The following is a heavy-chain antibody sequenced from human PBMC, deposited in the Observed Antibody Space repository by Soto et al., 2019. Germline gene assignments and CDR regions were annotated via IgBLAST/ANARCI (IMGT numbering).Heavy chain of an antibody. V-gene: IGHV4-59*01. CDR1: GGSISSYY. CDR2: IYYSGST. J-gene: IGHJ3*02. CDR3: ARDSPNDAFDI. Sequence: ASETLSLTCTVSGGSISSYYWSWIRQPPGKGLEWIGYIYYSGSTNYNPSLKSRVTISVDTSKNQFSLKLSSVTAADTAVYYCARDSPNDAFDIWGQGTMVTVSS.